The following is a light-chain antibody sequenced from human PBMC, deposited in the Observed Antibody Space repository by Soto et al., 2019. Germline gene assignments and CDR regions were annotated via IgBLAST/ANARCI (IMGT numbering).Light chain of an antibody. V-gene: IGKV3-20*01. Sequence: EVLIPQSTATLSVSPGERATLSWRASQSVSSNLAWYQPKPGQAPRLFIYAASSRATGIPDWFSGGGSGTDFTLTISRLEPEDFAVYYCQQCSSSPWTFGQGTKV. CDR1: QSVSSN. CDR2: AAS. CDR3: QQCSSSPWT. J-gene: IGKJ1*01.